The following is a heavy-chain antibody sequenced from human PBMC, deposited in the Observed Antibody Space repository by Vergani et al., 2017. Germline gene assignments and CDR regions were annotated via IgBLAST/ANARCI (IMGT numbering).Heavy chain of an antibody. V-gene: IGHV3-30*01. Sequence: QVQLVESGGGVVQPGRSLRLSCAASGFTFSSYAMHWVRQAPGKGLEWVAVISYDGSNKYYADSVKGRFTISRDNSKNTLYLQINSLRAEDTAVYYCASLVEWLSEFDYWGQGTLVTVSS. CDR1: GFTFSSYA. CDR3: ASLVEWLSEFDY. D-gene: IGHD3-3*01. J-gene: IGHJ4*02. CDR2: ISYDGSNK.